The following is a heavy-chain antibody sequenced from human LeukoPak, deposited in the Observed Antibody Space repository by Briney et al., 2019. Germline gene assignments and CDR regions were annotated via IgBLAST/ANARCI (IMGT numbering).Heavy chain of an antibody. J-gene: IGHJ5*02. V-gene: IGHV4-39*01. CDR1: GVSISSSDYY. Sequence: PSETLSLTCTVSGVSISSSDYYWGWIRQPPGKGLEWIGNIYYSGSAFYNPSLKSRVTISVDTSTNQFSLKLRSVTAADTAVYYCARRDGSGSGTYWFDPWGQGTLVTVSS. D-gene: IGHD3-10*01. CDR3: ARRDGSGSGTYWFDP. CDR2: IYYSGSA.